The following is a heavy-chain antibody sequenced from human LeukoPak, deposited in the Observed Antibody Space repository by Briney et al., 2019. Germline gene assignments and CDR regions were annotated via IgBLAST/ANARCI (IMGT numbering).Heavy chain of an antibody. V-gene: IGHV4-39*07. J-gene: IGHJ4*02. CDR3: ARVGSSGYYPFDY. D-gene: IGHD3-22*01. CDR1: GGSISSSSYY. CDR2: MYYTGST. Sequence: SETLSLTCTVSGGSISSSSYYWGWVRQPPGKGLEWIGSMYYTGSTYYNPSLKSRVTISEDTSKNQFSLKLSSVTAADTAVYYCARVGSSGYYPFDYWGQGTLVTVSS.